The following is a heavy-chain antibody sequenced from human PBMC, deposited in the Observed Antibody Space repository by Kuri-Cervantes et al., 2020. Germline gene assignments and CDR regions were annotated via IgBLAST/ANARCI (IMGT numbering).Heavy chain of an antibody. CDR1: GFTFSNHA. V-gene: IGHV3-23*01. J-gene: IGHJ4*02. Sequence: GGSLRLSCTDSGFTFSNHAMSWVRQAPGKGLEWVSHISGRAVATYYEDSVKGRFTISRDNSKNTLYLQMNSLRAEDTSVYYCAKDRRYYGSGSYYNLLLFDYWGQGTLVTVSS. CDR2: ISGRAVAT. D-gene: IGHD3-10*01. CDR3: AKDRRYYGSGSYYNLLLFDY.